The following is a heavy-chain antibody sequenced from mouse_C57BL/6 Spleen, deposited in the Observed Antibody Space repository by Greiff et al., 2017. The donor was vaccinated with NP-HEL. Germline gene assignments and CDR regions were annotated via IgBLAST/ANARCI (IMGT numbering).Heavy chain of an antibody. Sequence: QVQLQQSGAELAKPGASVKLSCKASGYTFTSYWMHWVKQRPGQGLEWIGYINPSSGYTKYNQKFKDKATLTADKSSSTAYMQLSSLTYEDSAVYYCARGEYDYDAWFAYWGQGTLVTVSA. CDR3: ARGEYDYDAWFAY. CDR1: GYTFTSYW. V-gene: IGHV1-7*01. J-gene: IGHJ3*01. D-gene: IGHD2-4*01. CDR2: INPSSGYT.